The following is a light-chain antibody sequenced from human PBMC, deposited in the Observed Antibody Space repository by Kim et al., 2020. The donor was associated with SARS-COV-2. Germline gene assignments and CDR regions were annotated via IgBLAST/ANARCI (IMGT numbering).Light chain of an antibody. CDR1: QSVSSY. J-gene: IGKJ1*01. CDR3: QQRSNWLGA. CDR2: DAS. Sequence: LSPGERATLSCRASQSVSSYLAWYQQKPGQAPRLLIYDASNRATGIPARFSGSGSGTDFTLTISSLEPEDFAVYYCQQRSNWLGAFGQGTKVDIK. V-gene: IGKV3-11*01.